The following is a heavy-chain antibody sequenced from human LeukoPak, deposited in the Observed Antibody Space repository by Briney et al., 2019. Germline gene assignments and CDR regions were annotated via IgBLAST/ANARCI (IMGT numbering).Heavy chain of an antibody. CDR2: INHSGST. CDR3: AGTTSSSWYGYFQH. Sequence: SETLSLTCDVNDESFSTYYWSWIRQPPGKGLEWIGEINHSGSTNYNPSLKSRVTISVDTSKNQFSLKLSSVTAADTAVYYCAGTTSSSWYGYFQHWGQGTLVTVSS. J-gene: IGHJ1*01. D-gene: IGHD6-13*01. V-gene: IGHV4-34*01. CDR1: DESFSTYY.